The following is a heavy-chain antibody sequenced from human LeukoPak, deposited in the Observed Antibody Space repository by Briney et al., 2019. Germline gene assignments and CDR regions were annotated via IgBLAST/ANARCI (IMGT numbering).Heavy chain of an antibody. D-gene: IGHD3-10*01. CDR2: IYWDDEK. CDR1: GFSLRTSGEA. V-gene: IGHV2-5*02. J-gene: IGHJ4*02. CDR3: AHRRGGYFDS. Sequence: SGPTLVKPTQTLTLTCTFSGFSLRTSGEAVGWIRQPPGKALEWLALIYWDDEKPYSPSLKNRLTITKDTSRNQVVLTMTKMDPVDTATYYCAHRRGGYFDSWGLGTLVTVSS.